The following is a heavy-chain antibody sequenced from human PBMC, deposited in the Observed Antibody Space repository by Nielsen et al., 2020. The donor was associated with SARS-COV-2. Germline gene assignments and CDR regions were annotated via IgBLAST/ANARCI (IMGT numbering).Heavy chain of an antibody. D-gene: IGHD5-18*01. J-gene: IGHJ2*01. CDR3: VRRIQLWSTSNDWYFDL. Sequence: GESLKISCVVSEITFRSYWMSWVRQAPGKGLEWVANINQDGSEKDYVDSVKGRFTISRDNAKNSLYLQMNSLRAEDTAVYYCVRRIQLWSTSNDWYFDLWGRGTLVTVS. CDR1: EITFRSYW. CDR2: INQDGSEK. V-gene: IGHV3-7*01.